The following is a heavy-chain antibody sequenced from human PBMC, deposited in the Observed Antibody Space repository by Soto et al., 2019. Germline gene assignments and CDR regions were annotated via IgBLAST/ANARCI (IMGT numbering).Heavy chain of an antibody. CDR3: ARDRVPFLRGASYALDI. V-gene: IGHV3-33*01. J-gene: IGHJ3*02. Sequence: QVQLGESGGGVVQPGRSVRLSCATSGFTFSNYGMQWVRQAQGQGLEWVAVIWYDGSNKYYADSVKGRFTISRDNSQNTLYRRMNSPRADDTAVYYCARDRVPFLRGASYALDIWCQATMVAVSS. D-gene: IGHD1-26*01. CDR1: GFTFSNYG. CDR2: IWYDGSNK.